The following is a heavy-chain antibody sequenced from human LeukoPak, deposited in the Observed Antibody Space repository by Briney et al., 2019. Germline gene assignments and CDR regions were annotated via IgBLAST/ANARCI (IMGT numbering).Heavy chain of an antibody. Sequence: SVKVSCKASGGTFSSYAISWVRQAPGQGLEWMGGIIPIFGTANYAQKFQGRVTITANESTSTAYMELSSLRSEDTAVYYCASRGYSYGPGSAFDIWGQGTMVTVSS. J-gene: IGHJ3*02. D-gene: IGHD5-18*01. V-gene: IGHV1-69*13. CDR3: ASRGYSYGPGSAFDI. CDR2: IIPIFGTA. CDR1: GGTFSSYA.